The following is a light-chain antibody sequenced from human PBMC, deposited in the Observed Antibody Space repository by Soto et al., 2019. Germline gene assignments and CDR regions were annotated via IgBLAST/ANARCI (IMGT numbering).Light chain of an antibody. Sequence: EMVMTQSPATLSVSPGERATLSCRASQNLSRNLAWYQQQPGQAPRLLIFYASTRATGIPAMFSGSGSGTVFTLTISSLQSEDFAVYYCQQYAKWPHTFGQGSKLEIK. CDR3: QQYAKWPHT. V-gene: IGKV3-15*01. CDR2: YAS. J-gene: IGKJ2*01. CDR1: QNLSRN.